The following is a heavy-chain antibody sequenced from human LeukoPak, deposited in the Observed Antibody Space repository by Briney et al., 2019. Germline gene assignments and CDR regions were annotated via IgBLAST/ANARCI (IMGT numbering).Heavy chain of an antibody. CDR2: ISAYNGNT. D-gene: IGHD6-19*01. Sequence: GASVKVSCKASGYTFTGYYMHWVRQAPGQGLEWMGWISAYNGNTNYAQKLQGRVTMTTDTSTSTAYMELRSLRSDDTAVYYCARDLKRGYSSGRYSWGTGSSNDYWGQGTLVTVSS. CDR3: ARDLKRGYSSGRYSWGTGSSNDY. CDR1: GYTFTGYY. V-gene: IGHV1-18*04. J-gene: IGHJ4*02.